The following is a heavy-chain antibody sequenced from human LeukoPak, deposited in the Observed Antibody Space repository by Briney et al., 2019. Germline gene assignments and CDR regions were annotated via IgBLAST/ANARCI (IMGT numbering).Heavy chain of an antibody. CDR1: GFTFSSYG. D-gene: IGHD3-22*01. CDR3: AKDHSVDYDSSGSDYYFDY. V-gene: IGHV3-33*06. CDR2: MWYDGSNK. J-gene: IGHJ4*02. Sequence: PGGSLRLSCAASGFTFSSYGMHWVRQAPGKGLEWVAVMWYDGSNKYYADSVKGRFTISRDNSKNTLYLQMNSLRAEDTAVYYCAKDHSVDYDSSGSDYYFDYWGQRTLVTVSS.